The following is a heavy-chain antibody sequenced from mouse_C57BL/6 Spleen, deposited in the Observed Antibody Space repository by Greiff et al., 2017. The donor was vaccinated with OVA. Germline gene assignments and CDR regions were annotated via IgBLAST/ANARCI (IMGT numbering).Heavy chain of an antibody. J-gene: IGHJ1*03. CDR1: GFTFSDYG. Sequence: EVQLVESGGGLVKPGGSLKLSCAASGFTFSDYGMHWVRQAPEKGLEWVAYISSGSSTIYYADTVKGRFTISRDNAKNTLFLQMTSLRSEDTAMYYCARDTTVVATRYFDVWGTGTTVTVSS. D-gene: IGHD1-1*01. V-gene: IGHV5-17*01. CDR3: ARDTTVVATRYFDV. CDR2: ISSGSSTI.